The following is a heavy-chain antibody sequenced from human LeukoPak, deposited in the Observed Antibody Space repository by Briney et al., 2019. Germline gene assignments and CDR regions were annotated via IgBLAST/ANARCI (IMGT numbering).Heavy chain of an antibody. CDR1: GGSVSSGSYY. Sequence: KTSETLSLTCTVSGGSVSSGSYYWSWIRQPPGKGLEWIGYIYYSGSTNYNPSLKSRVTISVDTSKNQFSLKLSSVTAADTAVYYCARDNGDYPSVYNWFDPWGQGTLVTVSS. J-gene: IGHJ5*02. CDR3: ARDNGDYPSVYNWFDP. CDR2: IYYSGST. V-gene: IGHV4-61*01. D-gene: IGHD4-17*01.